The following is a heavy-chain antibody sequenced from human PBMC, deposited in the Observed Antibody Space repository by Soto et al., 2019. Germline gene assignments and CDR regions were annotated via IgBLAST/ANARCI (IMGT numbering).Heavy chain of an antibody. CDR1: GFTFSSYA. CDR2: ISGNGRTT. J-gene: IGHJ4*02. V-gene: IGHV3-23*01. Sequence: GGSLRLSCAASGFTFSSYAMSWVRQAPGKGLEWVSAISGNGRTTYYADSVKGRFTISRDSSKNTLYLQMHSLRAEDTALYYCAKTTTSSWYSFGYWGQGTLVTVSS. CDR3: AKTTTSSWYSFGY. D-gene: IGHD6-13*01.